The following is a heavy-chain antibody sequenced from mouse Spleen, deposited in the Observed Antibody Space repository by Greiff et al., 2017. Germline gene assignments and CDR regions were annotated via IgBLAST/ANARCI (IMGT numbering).Heavy chain of an antibody. CDR3: TTDLPFYAMDY. V-gene: IGHV14-1*01. CDR2: IDPEDGDT. J-gene: IGHJ4*01. CDR1: GFNIKDYY. Sequence: EVKLQESGAELVRPGASVKLSCTASGFNIKDYYMHWVKQRPEQGLEWIGRIDPEDGDTEYAPKFQGKATITADTSSNTAYLQLSSLTSEDTAVYYCTTDLPFYAMDYWGQGTSVTVSS.